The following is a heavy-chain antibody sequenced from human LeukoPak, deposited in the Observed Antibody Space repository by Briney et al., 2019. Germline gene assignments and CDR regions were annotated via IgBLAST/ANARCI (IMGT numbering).Heavy chain of an antibody. J-gene: IGHJ4*02. CDR1: GGTFSSYA. CDR3: ARERILAAGSLDY. CDR2: IIPIFGTA. D-gene: IGHD6-13*01. Sequence: SVKVSXKASGGTFSSYAISWVRQAPGQGLEWIGGIIPIFGTANYAQKFQGRVTITTDESTSTAYMELSSLRSEDTAVYYCARERILAAGSLDYWGQGTLVTVSS. V-gene: IGHV1-69*05.